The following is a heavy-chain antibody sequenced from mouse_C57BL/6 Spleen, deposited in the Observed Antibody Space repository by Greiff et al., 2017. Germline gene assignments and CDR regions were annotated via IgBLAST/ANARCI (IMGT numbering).Heavy chain of an antibody. CDR3: TVYYDFAY. CDR1: GFTFSNYW. CDR2: IRLKSDNYAT. D-gene: IGHD2-4*01. J-gene: IGHJ3*01. V-gene: IGHV6-3*01. Sequence: EVKLQESGGGLVQPGGSMKLSCVASGFTFSNYWMNWVRQSPEKGLEWVAQIRLKSDNYATHYAESVKGRFTISRDDSKSSVYLQMNNLRAEDTGIYYCTVYYDFAYWGQGTLVTVSA.